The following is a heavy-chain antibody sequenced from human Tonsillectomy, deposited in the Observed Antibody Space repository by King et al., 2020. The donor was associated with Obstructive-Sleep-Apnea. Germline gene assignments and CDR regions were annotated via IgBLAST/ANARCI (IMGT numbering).Heavy chain of an antibody. D-gene: IGHD3-3*01. CDR3: VKDGLSYDFEAFDS. J-gene: IGHJ5*01. CDR1: GFTFRYYA. CDR2: ISNGGGRT. V-gene: IGHV3-23*04. Sequence: VQLVESGGGLEQPGGSLRLSCAASGFTFRYYAMSWVRQAPGKGLEWVSFISNGGGRTNYADSVKGRVTISRDNSKNIMYQEMNSLRAEDTAVYYCVKDGLSYDFEAFDSWGQGALVTVSS.